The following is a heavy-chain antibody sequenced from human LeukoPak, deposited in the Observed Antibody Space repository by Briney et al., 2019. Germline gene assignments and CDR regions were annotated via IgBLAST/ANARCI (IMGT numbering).Heavy chain of an antibody. CDR3: ARLITGTTTGFDI. Sequence: SETLSLTCSVSGGSISGYYWTGIRQPAGKGLEWIGRVYTSGSTHYNPSLKTRLTMSVDTSKNQCSLKLSSVTAADTAVYYCARLITGTTTGFDIWGQGTMVTASS. D-gene: IGHD1-7*01. J-gene: IGHJ3*02. V-gene: IGHV4-4*07. CDR2: VYTSGST. CDR1: GGSISGYY.